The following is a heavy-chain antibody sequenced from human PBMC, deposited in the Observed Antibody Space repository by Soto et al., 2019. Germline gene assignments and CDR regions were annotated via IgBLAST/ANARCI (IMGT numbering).Heavy chain of an antibody. CDR1: GFTLNTYA. CDR3: AKDTRQGAVAGTSDFDY. V-gene: IGHV3-23*01. D-gene: IGHD6-19*01. J-gene: IGHJ4*02. Sequence: GGSLRLSCAASGFTLNTYAMSWVRQAPGKGLEWVSTISGSGGRTYYADSVNGRFTISRGNSKKALYLQLNSLRAEDTAVYYCAKDTRQGAVAGTSDFDYWGQGTLVTVSS. CDR2: ISGSGGRT.